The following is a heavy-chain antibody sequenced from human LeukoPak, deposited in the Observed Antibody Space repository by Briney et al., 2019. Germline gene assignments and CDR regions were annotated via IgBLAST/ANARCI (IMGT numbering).Heavy chain of an antibody. V-gene: IGHV3-23*01. J-gene: IGHJ4*02. CDR2: ISGSGANT. CDR1: KFTFSTSA. CDR3: AKESQTYYDILTGYPNYYFDY. Sequence: GGSLRLSCAASKFTFSTSAMSWVRQAPGKGLEWVSAISGSGANTYYVRPVKARFPICRDNSKHTLSLEMSSLRCDDTAVYYCAKESQTYYDILTGYPNYYFDYWGQGTLVTVS. D-gene: IGHD3-9*01.